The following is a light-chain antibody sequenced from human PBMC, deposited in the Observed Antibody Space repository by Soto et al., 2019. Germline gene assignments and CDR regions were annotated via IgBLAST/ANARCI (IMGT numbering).Light chain of an antibody. CDR3: QKSYSTPPT. J-gene: IGKJ1*01. V-gene: IGKV1-39*01. Sequence: DIEMTQSPSSLSASVGDRVTITCRASQSISSYLNWYQQKPGKAPKLLIYAASSLQSGVPSRFSGSGSGTDFTLTISSLQPEDFATYYCQKSYSTPPTCGQGTKGAIK. CDR1: QSISSY. CDR2: AAS.